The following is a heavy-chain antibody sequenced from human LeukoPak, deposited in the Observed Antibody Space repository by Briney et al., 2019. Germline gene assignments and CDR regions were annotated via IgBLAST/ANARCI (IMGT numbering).Heavy chain of an antibody. J-gene: IGHJ5*02. Sequence: GGSLRLSCAASGITFSDYYMSWIRQAPGKGLGWLSYISKSGDTIYYADSVRGRFTISRDNARNSLYLQMSSLTVADTATYYCVITAGWTTATDHWGQGALVTVSS. CDR1: GITFSDYY. V-gene: IGHV3-11*04. CDR3: VITAGWTTATDH. D-gene: IGHD1-14*01. CDR2: ISKSGDTI.